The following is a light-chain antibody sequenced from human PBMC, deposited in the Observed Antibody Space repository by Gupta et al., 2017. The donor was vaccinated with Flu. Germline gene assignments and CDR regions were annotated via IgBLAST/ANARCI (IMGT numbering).Light chain of an antibody. J-gene: IGKJ1*01. Sequence: VTLGQPASTSATSTRGLVSSDGSTQLHWVQRRPGQTPRRLIRRVSSRDAGVPDRFSGSGSGTDFTLEISRVEAEDVGIYFCRQEAHGPSAFGQGTKVEIK. CDR3: RQEAHGPSA. V-gene: IGKV2-30*01. CDR1: RGLVSSDGSTQ. CDR2: RVS.